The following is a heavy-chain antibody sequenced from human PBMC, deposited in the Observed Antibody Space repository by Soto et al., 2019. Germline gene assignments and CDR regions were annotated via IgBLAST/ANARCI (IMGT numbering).Heavy chain of an antibody. CDR1: GGTFSSYT. CDR2: IIPILGIA. V-gene: IGHV1-69*04. D-gene: IGHD2-15*01. CDR3: ARDRTKYIVVVVAATLPYYYYGMDV. Sequence: SVRVSCKASGGTFSSYTISWVRQAPGQGLEWMGRIIPILGIANYAQKFQGRVTITADKSTSTAYMELSSLRSEDTAVYYCARDRTKYIVVVVAATLPYYYYGMDVWGQGTTVTVSS. J-gene: IGHJ6*02.